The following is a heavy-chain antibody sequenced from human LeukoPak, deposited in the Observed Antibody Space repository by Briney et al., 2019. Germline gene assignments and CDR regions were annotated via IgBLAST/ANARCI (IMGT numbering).Heavy chain of an antibody. CDR2: IYYSGST. J-gene: IGHJ6*02. Sequence: SETLFLTCTVSGGSISSGDYYWSWIRQPPGKGLEWIGYIYYSGSTYYNPSLKSRVTISVDTSKNQFSLKLSSVTAADTAVYYCARVSGSVPQYGMDVWGQGTRSPSP. D-gene: IGHD6-19*01. V-gene: IGHV4-30-4*01. CDR1: GGSISSGDYY. CDR3: ARVSGSVPQYGMDV.